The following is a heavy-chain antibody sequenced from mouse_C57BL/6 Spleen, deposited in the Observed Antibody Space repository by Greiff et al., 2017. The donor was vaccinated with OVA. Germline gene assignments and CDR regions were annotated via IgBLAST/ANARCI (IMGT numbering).Heavy chain of an antibody. CDR1: GYTFTDYY. CDR2: IGPGSGST. CDR3: GSSYYFDD. Sequence: VKLQQSGAELVKPGASVKISCKASGYTFTDYYINWVKQRPGQGLEWIGKIGPGSGSTYYNEKFKGKATLTADKSSITAYMQLSSLTSEDSAVYFCGSSYYFDDWGKGTTLTVSS. J-gene: IGHJ2*01. V-gene: IGHV1-77*01. D-gene: IGHD3-1*01.